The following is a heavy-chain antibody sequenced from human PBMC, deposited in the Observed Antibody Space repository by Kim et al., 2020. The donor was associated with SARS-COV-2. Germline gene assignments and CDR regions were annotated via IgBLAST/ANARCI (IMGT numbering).Heavy chain of an antibody. CDR2: MNPNSGNT. J-gene: IGHJ5*02. CDR3: ARGLLLCYYYDSSGPANWFDP. V-gene: IGHV1-8*01. CDR1: GYTFTSYD. Sequence: ASVKVSCKASGYTFTSYDINWVRQATGQGLEWMGWMNPNSGNTGYAQKFQGRVTMTRNTSISTAYMELSSLRSEDTAVYYCARGLLLCYYYDSSGPANWFDPWGEGTLVTVSS. D-gene: IGHD3-22*01.